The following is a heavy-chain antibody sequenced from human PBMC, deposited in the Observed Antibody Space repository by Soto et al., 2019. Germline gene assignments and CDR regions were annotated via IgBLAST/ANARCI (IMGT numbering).Heavy chain of an antibody. CDR1: GYTFTTYG. Sequence: ASVKVSCKASGYTFTTYGISWVRQAPGQGLEWMGWISTSDGNINYAQKLQGRVTMTTDTSTSTAYMELRSLKSDDTAVYYCARHSPDFDWLSQFDHWGQGTLVTVSS. CDR2: ISTSDGNI. D-gene: IGHD3-9*01. CDR3: ARHSPDFDWLSQFDH. J-gene: IGHJ4*02. V-gene: IGHV1-18*01.